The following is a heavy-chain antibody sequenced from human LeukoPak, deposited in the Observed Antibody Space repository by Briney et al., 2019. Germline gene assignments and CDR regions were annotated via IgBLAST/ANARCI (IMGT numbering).Heavy chain of an antibody. CDR2: IYYSGST. CDR1: GASISSHY. Sequence: SETLSLTCSVSGASISSHYWSWIRQPPGKGLEWIGYIYYSGSTNYNPSLKSRVTISVDTSKNQFSLKLSSVTAADTAVYYCARMSPYYFDYWGLGTLVTVSS. V-gene: IGHV4-59*11. CDR3: ARMSPYYFDY. J-gene: IGHJ4*02.